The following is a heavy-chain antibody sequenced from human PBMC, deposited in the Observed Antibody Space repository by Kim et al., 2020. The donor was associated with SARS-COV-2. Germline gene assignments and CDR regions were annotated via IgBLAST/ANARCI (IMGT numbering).Heavy chain of an antibody. CDR2: INPKSGGT. CDR3: ARDSRYCDSSGYLDYYYGM. J-gene: IGHJ6*01. CDR1: GYTFTGYY. D-gene: IGHD3-22*01. Sequence: ASVKVSCKASGYTFTGYYLHWVRQAPGQGLEWMGWINPKSGGTNYAQKFQGWVTMTRDTSIITAHMALSRLRSDDTAVYYLARDSRYCDSSGYLDYYYGM. V-gene: IGHV1-2*04.